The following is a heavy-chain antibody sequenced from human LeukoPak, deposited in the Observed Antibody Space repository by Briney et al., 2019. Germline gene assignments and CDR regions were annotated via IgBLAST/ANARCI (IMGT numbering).Heavy chain of an antibody. CDR1: GGSFSGYY. Sequence: SETLFLTCAVYGGSFSGYYWSWIRQPPGKGLERIGEINHSGSTNYNPSLKSRVTISVDTSKNQFSLKLSSVTAADTAVYYCARDGITGTTGRFDYWGQGTLVTVSS. CDR3: ARDGITGTTGRFDY. CDR2: INHSGST. J-gene: IGHJ4*02. V-gene: IGHV4-34*01. D-gene: IGHD1-7*01.